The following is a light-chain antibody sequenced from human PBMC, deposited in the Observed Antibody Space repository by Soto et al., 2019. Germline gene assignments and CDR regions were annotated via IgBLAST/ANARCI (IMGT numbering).Light chain of an antibody. V-gene: IGKV3-15*01. Sequence: EIVMTQSPATLSVSPGERATLSCRARQSVDSKLAWYQQKPGQGPRLLIYGASSRATGIPARFSGSGSGTEFTLTISSLQSEDFAVYYCQHYSTWLWTFGQGTKVEIK. CDR1: QSVDSK. J-gene: IGKJ1*01. CDR3: QHYSTWLWT. CDR2: GAS.